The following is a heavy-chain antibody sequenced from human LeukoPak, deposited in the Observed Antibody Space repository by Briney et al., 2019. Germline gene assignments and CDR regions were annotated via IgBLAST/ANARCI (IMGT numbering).Heavy chain of an antibody. CDR2: IDPSGGT. CDR1: GYTFKDYY. V-gene: IGHV1-2*02. Sequence: PRASVKVSCKASGYTFKDYYWHWVRQAPGQGLEWIGWIDPSGGTNYAQKFRGRVTMTRDTSTSTAYMELATLRSDDTAVFYCVRNSHEHMMDLDYWGQRTLVTVSS. D-gene: IGHD3-16*01. J-gene: IGHJ4*02. CDR3: VRNSHEHMMDLDY.